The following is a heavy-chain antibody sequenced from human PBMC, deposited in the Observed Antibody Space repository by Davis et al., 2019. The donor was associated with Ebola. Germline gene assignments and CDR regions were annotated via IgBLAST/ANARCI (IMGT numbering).Heavy chain of an antibody. V-gene: IGHV4-39*07. Sequence: MPSETLSLTCTVSGGSISSSSYYWGWIRQPPGKGLEWIGSIYYSGSTNYNPSLKSRVTISVDTSKNQFSLKLSSVTAADTAVYYCARGPHYYGMDVWGQGTTVTVSS. CDR3: ARGPHYYGMDV. CDR1: GGSISSSSYY. J-gene: IGHJ6*02. CDR2: IYYSGST.